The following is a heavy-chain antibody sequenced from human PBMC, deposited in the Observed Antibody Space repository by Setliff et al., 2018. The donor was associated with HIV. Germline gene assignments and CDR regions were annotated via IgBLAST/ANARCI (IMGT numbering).Heavy chain of an antibody. CDR2: INAGNGNT. CDR3: AKTIAAAATLPFDF. Sequence: GPSVKVSCKASGYTFTSYAMHWVRQAPGQRLEWMGWINAGNGNTKYSQKFQGRVTITRDTSASTAYMELSSLRSEDTAVYYCAKTIAAAATLPFDFWGQGTLVTVSS. CDR1: GYTFTSYA. J-gene: IGHJ4*02. V-gene: IGHV1-3*01. D-gene: IGHD6-13*01.